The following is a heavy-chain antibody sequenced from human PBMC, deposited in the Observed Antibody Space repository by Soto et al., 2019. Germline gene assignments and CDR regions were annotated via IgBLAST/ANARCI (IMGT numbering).Heavy chain of an antibody. J-gene: IGHJ5*02. V-gene: IGHV1-46*01. CDR1: RDTFTSYY. CDR2: INPHGGST. D-gene: IGHD1-26*01. Sequence: ASVKVSCKAPRDTFTSYYINWVRQAPGQGLEWMGVINPHGGSTAYAQKFKGRVTLTRDTSASTVYMEVSSRTSEDTAMYYCARSSVGNFGIIIEGTNGFAPWAQGTLFTVSS. CDR3: ARSSVGNFGIIIEGTNGFAP.